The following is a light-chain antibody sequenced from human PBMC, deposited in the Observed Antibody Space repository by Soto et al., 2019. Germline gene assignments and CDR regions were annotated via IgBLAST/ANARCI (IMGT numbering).Light chain of an antibody. J-gene: IGLJ1*01. Sequence: QSALTQPGSVSGSPGQSITISCTGTSSDVGGYNYVSWYQQHPGKAPKLMIYDVSNRPSGVSDRFSDSKSGNTASLTISGTEAEDEDEYYYCSCPCISTHPNYVFGAGTKVTVL. CDR1: SSDVGGYNY. CDR3: CSCPCISTHPNYV. CDR2: DVS. V-gene: IGLV2-14*01.